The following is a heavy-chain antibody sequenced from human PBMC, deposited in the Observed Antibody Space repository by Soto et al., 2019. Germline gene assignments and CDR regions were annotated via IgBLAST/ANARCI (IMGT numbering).Heavy chain of an antibody. J-gene: IGHJ4*02. Sequence: GSGPTLVNPTQTLTLTCTFSGFSLTTRGVGVGWIRQPPGKALEWLALIYWDDDKRYSPSLKSRLTITKDTSKSQVVLTMTNMDPVDTATYYCALSSEQQLGQGVDYWGQGTLVTVSS. CDR1: GFSLTTRGVG. CDR3: ALSSEQQLGQGVDY. D-gene: IGHD6-13*01. V-gene: IGHV2-5*02. CDR2: IYWDDDK.